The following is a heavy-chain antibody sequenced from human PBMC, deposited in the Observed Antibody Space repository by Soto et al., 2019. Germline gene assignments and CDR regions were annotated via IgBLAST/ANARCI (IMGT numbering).Heavy chain of an antibody. J-gene: IGHJ6*02. CDR2: INHSGST. Sequence: TSETLSLTCAVYGGSFSGYYWSWIRQPPGKGLEWIGEINHSGSTNYNPSLKSRVTISVDTSKNQFSLKLSSVTAADTAVYYCARWCITMVRGPGGSGYYGMDVWGQGTTVTVSS. V-gene: IGHV4-34*01. CDR3: ARWCITMVRGPGGSGYYGMDV. CDR1: GGSFSGYY. D-gene: IGHD3-10*01.